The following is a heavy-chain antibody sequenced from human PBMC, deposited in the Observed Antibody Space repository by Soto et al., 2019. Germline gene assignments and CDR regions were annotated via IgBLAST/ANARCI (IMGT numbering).Heavy chain of an antibody. J-gene: IGHJ4*02. D-gene: IGHD6-6*01. Sequence: GGSLRLSCAAPGFTFSSYSMNWVRQAPGKGLEWVSSISSSSSYIYYADSVKGRFTISRDNAKNSLYLQMNSLRAEDTAVYYCARDLPEYSSSSVVDYWGQGTLVTVSS. CDR1: GFTFSSYS. V-gene: IGHV3-21*01. CDR2: ISSSSSYI. CDR3: ARDLPEYSSSSVVDY.